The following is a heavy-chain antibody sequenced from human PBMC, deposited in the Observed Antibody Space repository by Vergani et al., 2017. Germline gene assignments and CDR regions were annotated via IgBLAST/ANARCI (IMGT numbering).Heavy chain of an antibody. CDR3: ARHATVEWLVKLALIDP. V-gene: IGHV4-39*01. CDR1: GASIRSSNYY. J-gene: IGHJ5*02. D-gene: IGHD6-19*01. Sequence: QLQLQESGPGLVKPSATLSLTCSVPGASIRSSNYYWGWIRQPPGKGLEWIESIYYSGSTYYNPSLKSRVTISVDTSKNQFSLKLSAVTAADTAVYFCARHATVEWLVKLALIDPWGEGIVVTVSS. CDR2: IYYSGST.